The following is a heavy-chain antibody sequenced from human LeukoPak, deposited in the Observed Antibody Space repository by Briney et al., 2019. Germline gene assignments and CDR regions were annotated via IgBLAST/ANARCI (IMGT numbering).Heavy chain of an antibody. Sequence: PSESLFLTCTVSGGSISYYYWSWIRQPPGKGLGRVGYIYYSGSTNYNPSLKSRVTISVDTSNNQFSLKLSSVTAADTAVYYCARAWKYSSHKGTRRYYYYYMDVWGKGTTVTVSS. CDR3: ARAWKYSSHKGTRRYYYYYMDV. V-gene: IGHV4-59*01. CDR1: GGSISYYY. D-gene: IGHD6-6*01. J-gene: IGHJ6*03. CDR2: IYYSGST.